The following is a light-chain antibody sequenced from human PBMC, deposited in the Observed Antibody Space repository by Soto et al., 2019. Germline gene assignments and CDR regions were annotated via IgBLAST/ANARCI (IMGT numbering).Light chain of an antibody. J-gene: IGKJ1*01. CDR1: PGISSW. Sequence: DIQMTQSPSTLSASVGDRVTITCRASPGISSWLAWYQQKPGKAPKLLLYTASSLESGVPSRVSGSGSGTEFTLTISSLQPDDFATYDCQQYNNPWTCGQGTKVEIK. V-gene: IGKV1-5*03. CDR3: QQYNNPWT. CDR2: TAS.